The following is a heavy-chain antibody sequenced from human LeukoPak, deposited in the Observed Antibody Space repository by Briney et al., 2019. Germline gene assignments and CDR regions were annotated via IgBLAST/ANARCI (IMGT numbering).Heavy chain of an antibody. J-gene: IGHJ4*02. CDR1: GFTFSSYG. CDR2: IRYDGSNK. CDR3: AKVVWSSGPTLDY. D-gene: IGHD3-22*01. Sequence: PGGSLRLSCAASGFTFSSYGMHWVRQAPGKGLEWVAFIRYDGSNKYYADSVKGRFTISRDNSKNTLYLQMNSLRAEDTAVYYCAKVVWSSGPTLDYWGQGTLVTVSS. V-gene: IGHV3-30*02.